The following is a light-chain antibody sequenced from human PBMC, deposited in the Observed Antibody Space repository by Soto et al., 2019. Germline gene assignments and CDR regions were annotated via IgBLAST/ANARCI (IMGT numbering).Light chain of an antibody. CDR3: QQSHSTPYT. Sequence: IQMTQSPSSLSASVGDRVTITCRASQRIGTYLNWYQQRPGRAPKLLISPISTLQRGVPARFSGSGAGTDCTLTITGLQPEDLATYYCQQSHSTPYTFGQGTTLEIK. V-gene: IGKV1-39*01. J-gene: IGKJ2*01. CDR1: QRIGTY. CDR2: PIS.